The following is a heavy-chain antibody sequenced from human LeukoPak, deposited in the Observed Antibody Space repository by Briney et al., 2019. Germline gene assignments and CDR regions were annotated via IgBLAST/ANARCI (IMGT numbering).Heavy chain of an antibody. V-gene: IGHV3-30*18. D-gene: IGHD6-13*01. J-gene: IGHJ4*02. CDR3: AKERRSSSWYFDS. CDR1: GFTFSNYG. CDR2: ISYDGSNK. Sequence: GRSLRLSCAASGFTFSNYGMHWVRQAPGRGLEWVAVISYDGSNKDFGDSVRGRFTISRDNSKSTVYLEMNSLRAEDTALYYCAKERRSSSWYFDSWGQGILVTVS.